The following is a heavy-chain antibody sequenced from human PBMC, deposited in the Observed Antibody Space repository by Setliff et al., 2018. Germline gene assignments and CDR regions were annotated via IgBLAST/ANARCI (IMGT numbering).Heavy chain of an antibody. J-gene: IGHJ6*03. V-gene: IGHV4-61*02. CDR2: IYTNGGT. D-gene: IGHD1-1*01. CDR3: ARANKKLDYYYYYMDV. Sequence: PSETLSLTCTVSGGSVSSGSYYWSWIRQPAGKGLEWIGRIYTNGGTDYNPYLKSRVTISLDTSKNQFSLKLSSVTAADTAVYYCARANKKLDYYYYYMDVWGTGTSVTSP. CDR1: GGSVSSGSYY.